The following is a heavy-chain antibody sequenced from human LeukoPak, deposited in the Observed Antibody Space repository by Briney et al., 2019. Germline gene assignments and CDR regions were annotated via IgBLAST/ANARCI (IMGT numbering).Heavy chain of an antibody. CDR1: DFIFSNYV. J-gene: IGHJ6*02. CDR3: AKGGGYYYSYAMDV. CDR2: ILPDGAEK. D-gene: IGHD3-16*01. Sequence: GGSLRLSCAASDFIFSNYVIHWIRQAPGKGLEWVAAILPDGAEKQYINSVMGRFTISRDNSRDTLYLQMNGLKIEDTAVYYCAKGGGYYYSYAMDVWGQGTTVTVSS. V-gene: IGHV3-30*18.